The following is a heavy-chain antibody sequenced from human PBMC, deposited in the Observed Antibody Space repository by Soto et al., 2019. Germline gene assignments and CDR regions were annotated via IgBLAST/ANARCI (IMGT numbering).Heavy chain of an antibody. CDR2: IIPIFGTA. CDR3: ARDNHADDFWSGYYDSNYYYYGMDV. Sequence: GASVKVSCKASGGTFSSYAISWVRQAPGQGLEWTGGIIPIFGTANYAQKFQGRVTITADESTSTAYMELSSLRSEDTAVYYCARDNHADDFWSGYYDSNYYYYGMDVWGQGTTVTVSS. J-gene: IGHJ6*02. D-gene: IGHD3-3*01. CDR1: GGTFSSYA. V-gene: IGHV1-69*13.